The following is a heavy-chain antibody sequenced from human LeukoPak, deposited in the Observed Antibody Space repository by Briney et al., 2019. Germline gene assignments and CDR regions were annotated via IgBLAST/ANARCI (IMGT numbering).Heavy chain of an antibody. CDR2: IYHSGRT. CDR3: ARVSAGAQLHDY. Sequence: SETLSLTCTVSGGSISSGDYYWSWIRQPPGKGLEWIGYIYHSGRTYYNPSLKSRVTISVDKSKNQFSLKLSSVTAADTAVYYCARVSAGAQLHDYWGQGTLVTVSS. D-gene: IGHD1-26*01. CDR1: GGSISSGDYY. V-gene: IGHV4-30-2*01. J-gene: IGHJ4*02.